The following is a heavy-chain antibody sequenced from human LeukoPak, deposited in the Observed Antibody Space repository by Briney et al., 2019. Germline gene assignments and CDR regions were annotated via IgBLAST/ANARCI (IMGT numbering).Heavy chain of an antibody. D-gene: IGHD3-3*02. CDR1: GFTFSSFA. Sequence: PGGSLRLSCAASGFTFSSFAMHWVRQAPDKGLEWVAVVSYDGSNQYYADSVKGRFTISRDNSKNTLYPQMNSLRADDTAVYYCARDPGFSSFDYWGQGTLVTVSS. V-gene: IGHV3-30*04. CDR3: ARDPGFSSFDY. J-gene: IGHJ4*02. CDR2: VSYDGSNQ.